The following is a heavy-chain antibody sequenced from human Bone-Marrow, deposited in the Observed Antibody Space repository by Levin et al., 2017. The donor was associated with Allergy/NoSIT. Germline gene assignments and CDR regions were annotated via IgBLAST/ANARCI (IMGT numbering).Heavy chain of an antibody. CDR3: ARSITMIVVVLGYDAFDI. D-gene: IGHD3-22*01. J-gene: IGHJ3*02. V-gene: IGHV3-30-3*01. Sequence: GGSLRLSCAASGFTFSSYAMHWVRQAPGKGLEWVAVISYDGSNKYYADSVKGRFTISRDNSKNTLYLQMNSLRAEDTAVYYCARSITMIVVVLGYDAFDIWGQGTMVTVSS. CDR1: GFTFSSYA. CDR2: ISYDGSNK.